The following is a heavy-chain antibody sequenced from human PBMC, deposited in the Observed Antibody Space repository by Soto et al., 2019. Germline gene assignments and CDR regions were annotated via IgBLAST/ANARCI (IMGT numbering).Heavy chain of an antibody. CDR2: ISSSSSTI. CDR1: GFTFSSYT. V-gene: IGHV3-48*02. J-gene: IGHJ6*02. Sequence: LRLSCAASGFTFSSYTMNWVRQAPGKGLEWVSYISSSSSTIYYADSVKGRFTVSGDKAKNSLYLQMNSVRDEDTAVYYCAKGHYDSSGYPLCGPQNGMDVWGQGTTVTVAS. CDR3: AKGHYDSSGYPLCGPQNGMDV. D-gene: IGHD3-22*01.